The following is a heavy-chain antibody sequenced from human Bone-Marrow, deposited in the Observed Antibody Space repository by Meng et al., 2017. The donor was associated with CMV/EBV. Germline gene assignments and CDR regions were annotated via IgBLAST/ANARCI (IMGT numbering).Heavy chain of an antibody. Sequence: GESLKISCAASGFTFSSYAMSWVRQAPGKGLEWVSIIYSGGGSTYYADSVKGRFTISRDNSKNTLYLQMNSLRAEDTAVYYCARDYSYFQHWGQGTLVTVSS. CDR2: IYSGGGST. V-gene: IGHV3-23*03. CDR3: ARDYSYFQH. J-gene: IGHJ1*01. CDR1: GFTFSSYA. D-gene: IGHD2-21*01.